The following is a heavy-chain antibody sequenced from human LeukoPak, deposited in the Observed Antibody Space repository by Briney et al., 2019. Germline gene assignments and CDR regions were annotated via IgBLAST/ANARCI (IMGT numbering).Heavy chain of an antibody. CDR1: GYIFTSYG. J-gene: IGHJ5*02. V-gene: IGHV7-4-1*02. CDR2: INTNTGNP. D-gene: IGHD3-16*02. Sequence: ASVKVSCKASGYIFTSYGISWVRQAPGQGLEWMGWINTNTGNPTYAQGFTGRFVFSLDTSVSTAYLQISSLKAEDTAVYYCARADSITFGGVIVRFDPWGQGTLVTVSS. CDR3: ARADSITFGGVIVRFDP.